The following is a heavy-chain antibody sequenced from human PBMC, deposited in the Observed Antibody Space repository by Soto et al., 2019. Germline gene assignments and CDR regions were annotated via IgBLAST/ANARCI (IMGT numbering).Heavy chain of an antibody. CDR1: GFTLTSSA. D-gene: IGHD3-22*01. CDR3: ARDPTPSYYYDSSGSFDY. J-gene: IGHJ4*02. CDR2: ISVYNGNT. Sequence: TSVKVSCKASGFTLTSSAVQWVRQARGQRLEWIGWISVYNGNTNYAQKFQDRVTITRDTSTSTAYMELRSLRSDDTAVYYCARDPTPSYYYDSSGSFDYWGQGTLVTVSS. V-gene: IGHV1-58*01.